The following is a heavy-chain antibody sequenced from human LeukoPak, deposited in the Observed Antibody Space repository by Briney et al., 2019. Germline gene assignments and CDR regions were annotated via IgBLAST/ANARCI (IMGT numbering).Heavy chain of an antibody. J-gene: IGHJ4*02. Sequence: PGGSLRLSCAASGFIFSGSGMMGARQAPGKGLEWVAHIKEDGYDKYCVVCVTGRFNIPRDNTKNSVYLQMSSLRAEDTAVYYCATWKSDREFAYWGQGTLVSVSS. CDR2: IKEDGYDK. CDR3: ATWKSDREFAY. D-gene: IGHD1-1*01. V-gene: IGHV3-7*03. CDR1: GFIFSGSG.